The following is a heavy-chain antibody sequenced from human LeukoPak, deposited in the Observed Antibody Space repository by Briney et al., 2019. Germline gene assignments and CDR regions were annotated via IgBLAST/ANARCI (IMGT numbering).Heavy chain of an antibody. CDR3: ASVSYYGSGSDALDI. CDR1: GGSISSHY. J-gene: IGHJ3*02. Sequence: SETLSLTCTVSGGSISSHYWSWIRQPPGKGLEWIGHIYYSGSTNYHPSLKSRVTMSGDTSRNQFSLKLSSLTAADTAVYYCASVSYYGSGSDALDIWGQGTLVTVSS. D-gene: IGHD3-10*01. CDR2: IYYSGST. V-gene: IGHV4-59*11.